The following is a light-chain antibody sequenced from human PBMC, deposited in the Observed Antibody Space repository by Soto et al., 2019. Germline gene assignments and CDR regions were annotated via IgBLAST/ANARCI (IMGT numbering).Light chain of an antibody. V-gene: IGKV4-1*01. J-gene: IGKJ4*01. Sequence: DIVMTQFPDSLAVSLGERATINCKSSQSFLYRSNNKNYLAWYQQKPGQPPKLLIYWASTRESGVPDRFSGSGSGTDFTLTISNLQPEDVAVYYCQQYYSAPLTFGGGTKVEIK. CDR1: QSFLYRSNNKNY. CDR2: WAS. CDR3: QQYYSAPLT.